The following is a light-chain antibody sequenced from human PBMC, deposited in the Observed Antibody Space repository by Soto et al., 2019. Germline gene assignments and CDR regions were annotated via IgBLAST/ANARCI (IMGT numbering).Light chain of an antibody. V-gene: IGKV1-39*01. CDR3: QQSYSSPVT. J-gene: IGKJ5*01. CDR1: QNITSY. Sequence: DIPMTQSPFSLSASVGDRVASTCRASQNITSYVNWYQQKPGKAPNLLIYGASNLQSGVPSRFGGSGSGTEFTLTISSLRPEDFATYYCQQSYSSPVTFGQGTRLEI. CDR2: GAS.